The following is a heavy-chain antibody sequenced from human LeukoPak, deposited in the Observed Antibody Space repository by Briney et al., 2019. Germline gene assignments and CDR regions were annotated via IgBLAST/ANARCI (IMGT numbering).Heavy chain of an antibody. CDR3: ARLDPDCSSTSCRGHFDY. CDR1: GGSISSGDYY. D-gene: IGHD2-2*01. CDR2: IYYSGST. Sequence: PSETLSLTCTVSGGSISSGDYYWGWIRQPPGKGLEWIGYIYYSGSTYYNPSLKSRVTISVDTSKNQFSLKLSSVTAADTAVYYCARLDPDCSSTSCRGHFDYWGQGTLVTVSS. J-gene: IGHJ4*02. V-gene: IGHV4-30-4*01.